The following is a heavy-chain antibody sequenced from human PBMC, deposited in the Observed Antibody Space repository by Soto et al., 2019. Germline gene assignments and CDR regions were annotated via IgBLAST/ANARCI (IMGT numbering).Heavy chain of an antibody. CDR3: ADNVVGATFHASDI. Sequence: EVQLLESGGGLVQPGGSLRLSCAASGFTFSSFAMNWVRQAPGKGLEWVSTFSGSGDNTYYADSVKGRFTISRDNSKNTLFLQMNSLRADDTAVYYCADNVVGATFHASDIWGQGTMVTVSS. CDR2: FSGSGDNT. CDR1: GFTFSSFA. J-gene: IGHJ3*02. D-gene: IGHD1-26*01. V-gene: IGHV3-23*01.